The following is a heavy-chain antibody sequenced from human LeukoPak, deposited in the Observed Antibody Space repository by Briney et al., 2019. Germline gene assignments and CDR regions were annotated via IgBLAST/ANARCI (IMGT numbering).Heavy chain of an antibody. D-gene: IGHD3-10*01. V-gene: IGHV4-39*07. J-gene: IGHJ4*02. CDR1: GGSISSSSYY. CDR3: ASSGPRALTYYYGSGSYCNY. Sequence: SDALSLTCTVSGGSISSSSYYWGWVRQPPGTGLEWIGSIYYSGSTYYNPSLKSRVTISADTSKNQFSLKLSSVTAADTAVYYCASSGPRALTYYYGSGSYCNYWGQGTLVTVSS. CDR2: IYYSGST.